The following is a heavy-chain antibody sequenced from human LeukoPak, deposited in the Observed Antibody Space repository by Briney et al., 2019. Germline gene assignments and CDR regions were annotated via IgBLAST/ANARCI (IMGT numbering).Heavy chain of an antibody. Sequence: PGVPLRLSCAASGFAFSSHSMHWIRQAPGKGLEWVSSISSSGSYKYYADSLKGRSTISRDNADNSVFLQLNSLTVEDTAVYDCARGMIRGALWCVDFWGLGSLVTVSS. J-gene: IGHJ4*02. CDR3: ARGMIRGALWCVDF. V-gene: IGHV3-21*01. D-gene: IGHD4/OR15-4a*01. CDR2: ISSSGSYK. CDR1: GFAFSSHS.